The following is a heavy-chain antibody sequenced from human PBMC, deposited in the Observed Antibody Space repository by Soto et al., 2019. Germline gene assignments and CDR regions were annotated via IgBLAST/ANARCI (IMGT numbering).Heavy chain of an antibody. CDR3: ARHAAYDSVWGKSDGSDY. D-gene: IGHD3-16*01. J-gene: IGHJ4*02. CDR1: GGSITSYH. Sequence: SETLSLTCIVSGGSITSYHWSWIRQFPGKGLEWIAYTSYTGNTNYNPSLQSRVTISMDTSKNQLSLKLTSMTAADTAVYYCARHAAYDSVWGKSDGSDYWGQGTLVTVSS. V-gene: IGHV4-59*08. CDR2: TSYTGNT.